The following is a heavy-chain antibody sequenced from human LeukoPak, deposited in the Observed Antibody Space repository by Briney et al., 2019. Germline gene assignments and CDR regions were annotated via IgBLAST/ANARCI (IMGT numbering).Heavy chain of an antibody. CDR2: FSYSGDG. Sequence: SETLSLTCAVSGASISSGTYSWGWMRQPPGKGPEWIGSFSYSGDGYFNSSLKSRVTISMGTSKNQFSLEVTSVTAADTAVYYCARGRNRAIFGVVMVYYYYYGMDVWGQGTTVTVSS. CDR1: GASISSGTYS. CDR3: ARGRNRAIFGVVMVYYYYYGMDV. V-gene: IGHV4-39*01. D-gene: IGHD3-3*01. J-gene: IGHJ6*02.